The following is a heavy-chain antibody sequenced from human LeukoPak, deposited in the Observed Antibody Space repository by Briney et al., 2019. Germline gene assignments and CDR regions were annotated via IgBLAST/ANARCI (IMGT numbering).Heavy chain of an antibody. CDR2: ILPNTGGT. Sequence: GASVKVSCKASGYTFTGYFLHWVRQAPGQGLEWMGRILPNTGGTHYAQKFQGRVTVTRDTSISTAYMEVSRLTSDDTAVYYCARKGEHYGDYDYWGRGTLVTVSS. D-gene: IGHD4-17*01. J-gene: IGHJ4*02. CDR1: GYTFTGYF. V-gene: IGHV1-2*06. CDR3: ARKGEHYGDYDY.